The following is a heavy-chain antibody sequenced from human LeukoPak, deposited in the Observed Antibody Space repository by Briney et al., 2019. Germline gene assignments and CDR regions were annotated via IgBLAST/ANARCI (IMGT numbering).Heavy chain of an antibody. D-gene: IGHD3-16*01. V-gene: IGHV1-8*03. CDR1: GYTFTSYD. Sequence: SVKVSCKASGYTFTSYDINWVRQATGQGLEWMGWMNPNSGNTGYAQKFQGRVTITRNTSISTAYMELSSLRSEDTAVYYCARVRFEGPTYYYYYMDVWGKGTTVTVSS. CDR3: ARVRFEGPTYYYYYMDV. J-gene: IGHJ6*03. CDR2: MNPNSGNT.